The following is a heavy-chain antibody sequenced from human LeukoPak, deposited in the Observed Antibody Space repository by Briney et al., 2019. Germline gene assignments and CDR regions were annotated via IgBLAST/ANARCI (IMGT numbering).Heavy chain of an antibody. J-gene: IGHJ4*02. D-gene: IGHD6-19*01. CDR3: AREVAVAGTPYYFDY. Sequence: SETLSLTCTVSGGSLSSGGYYWSWSRQHPGKGLEWIGYIYYSGSTYYNPSLKSRVTISVDTSKNQFSLKLSSVTAADTAVYYCAREVAVAGTPYYFDYWGQGTLVTVSS. V-gene: IGHV4-31*03. CDR2: IYYSGST. CDR1: GGSLSSGGYY.